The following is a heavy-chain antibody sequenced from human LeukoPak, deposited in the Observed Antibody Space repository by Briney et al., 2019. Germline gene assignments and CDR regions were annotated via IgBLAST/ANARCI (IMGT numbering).Heavy chain of an antibody. V-gene: IGHV4-39*01. CDR3: ARRALGKNWFDP. D-gene: IGHD1-26*01. Sequence: KSSETLSLTCTVSGGSISSSSFCWGWIRQPPGKGLEWIGSIYYRGNTYYNPSLKSRLTTSLDTSKNQFSLRLTSVTAADTAVYYCARRALGKNWFDPWGQGTLVTVSS. J-gene: IGHJ5*02. CDR2: IYYRGNT. CDR1: GGSISSSSFC.